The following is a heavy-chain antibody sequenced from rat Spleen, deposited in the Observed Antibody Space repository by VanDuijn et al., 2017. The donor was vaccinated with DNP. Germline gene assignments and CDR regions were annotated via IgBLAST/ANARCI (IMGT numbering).Heavy chain of an antibody. V-gene: IGHV5-7*01. Sequence: EVQLVESGGGLVQPGRSLKLSCAASGITFSDYNMAWVRQAPEMGLEWVATIIYDASGTYYRDSVKGRFTISRDNAKSTLYLQMDSLRSEDTATYYCVRHEDSSSNIYGFAYWGQGTLVTVSS. D-gene: IGHD1-2*01. CDR2: IIYDASGT. CDR3: VRHEDSSSNIYGFAY. J-gene: IGHJ3*01. CDR1: GITFSDYN.